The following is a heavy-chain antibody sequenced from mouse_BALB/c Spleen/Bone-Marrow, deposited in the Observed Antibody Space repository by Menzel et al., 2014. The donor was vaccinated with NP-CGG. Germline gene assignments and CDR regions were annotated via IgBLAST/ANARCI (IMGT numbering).Heavy chain of an antibody. J-gene: IGHJ3*01. Sequence: PGHGLEWIGMIHPSDTETRLNQRFKDKATLTVDKSSSTAYMQLNSPTSEDSAVYYCARLEGYYGSTFAYWGQGTLVTVSA. V-gene: IGHV1-74*01. D-gene: IGHD1-1*01. CDR3: ARLEGYYGSTFAY. CDR2: IHPSDTET.